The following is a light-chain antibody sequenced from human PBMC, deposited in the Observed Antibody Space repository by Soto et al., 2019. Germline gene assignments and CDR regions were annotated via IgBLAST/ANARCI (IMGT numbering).Light chain of an antibody. CDR3: QKYDDLPLT. J-gene: IGKJ4*01. CDR1: RDIGRD. CDR2: DVS. V-gene: IGKV1-33*01. Sequence: DIQMTQSPSSLSASVGDRVTITCQASRDIGRDLNWFQQKPGKAPNLLIYDVSNLETGVPSRFSGSGFGTYFTFTISSLQPEDLATYFCQKYDDLPLTFGGGTKVEIK.